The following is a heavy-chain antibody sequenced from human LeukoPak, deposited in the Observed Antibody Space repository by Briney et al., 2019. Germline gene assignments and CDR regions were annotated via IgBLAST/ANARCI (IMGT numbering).Heavy chain of an antibody. CDR3: ARAVWEGYFDL. J-gene: IGHJ2*01. CDR1: GYSISSGYY. Sequence: SETLSLTCTVSGYSISSGYYWGWIRQPPGKGLEWIGNIDHGGSSIYNSSLRSRVTISRDTSKNQFSLKLSSVTAADTAVYYCARAVWEGYFDLWGRGTLVTVSS. CDR2: IDHGGSS. V-gene: IGHV4-38-2*02. D-gene: IGHD1-26*01.